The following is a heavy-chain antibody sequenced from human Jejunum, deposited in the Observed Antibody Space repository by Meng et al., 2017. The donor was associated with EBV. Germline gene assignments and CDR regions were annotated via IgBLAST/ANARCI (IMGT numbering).Heavy chain of an antibody. J-gene: IGHJ5*02. D-gene: IGHD1/OR15-1a*01. V-gene: IGHV1-3*01. Sequence: GSELKAPGDLLKVSCHASGFIFTSYAMHWVRQAPGQRLEWMGWINAGSGYTRYSQKFQGRVTITRDTSASIVYMELSSLRSEDTAVYFCARESGSELEQPNYNWFGPWGQGTLVTVSS. CDR1: GFIFTSYA. CDR2: INAGSGYT. CDR3: ARESGSELEQPNYNWFGP.